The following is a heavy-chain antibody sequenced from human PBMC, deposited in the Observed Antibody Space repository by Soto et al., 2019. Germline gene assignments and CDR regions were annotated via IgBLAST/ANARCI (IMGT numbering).Heavy chain of an antibody. CDR3: ARVVAEGYYYGMDV. V-gene: IGHV4-31*03. CDR2: IYYSGST. J-gene: IGHJ6*02. D-gene: IGHD5-12*01. Sequence: NPSETLSLTCTVSGGSISSGGYYWSWIRQHPGKGLEWIGYIYYSGSTYYNPSLKSRVTISVDTSKNQFSLKLSSVTAADTAVYYCARVVAEGYYYGMDVWGQGTTVTVSS. CDR1: GGSISSGGYY.